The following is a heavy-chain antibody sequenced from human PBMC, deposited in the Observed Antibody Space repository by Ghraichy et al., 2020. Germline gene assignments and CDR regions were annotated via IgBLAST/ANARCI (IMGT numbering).Heavy chain of an antibody. D-gene: IGHD6-19*01. CDR1: GLTFSPYA. Sequence: GGSPRLSCEASGLTFSPYAMHWVRQAPGKGLEWVALIWGDGINRFYADSVKGRFTISRDNSQKKLFLQMNSLRVDDTAVYYCAREIAVGGPGCFRHWGQGTLVTVSS. CDR3: AREIAVGGPGCFRH. J-gene: IGHJ1*01. CDR2: IWGDGINR. V-gene: IGHV3-33*01.